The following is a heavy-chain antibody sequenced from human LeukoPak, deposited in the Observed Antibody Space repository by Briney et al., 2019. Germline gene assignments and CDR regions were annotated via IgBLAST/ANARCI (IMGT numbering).Heavy chain of an antibody. Sequence: PGGSLRLSCAASGFTFSSYGMHWVRQAPGKGLEWVAVIWYDGSNKYYADSVKGRFTISRDNSKNTLHLQMNSLRAEDTAVYYCARRYSSGWASDYWGQGTLVTVSS. CDR1: GFTFSSYG. D-gene: IGHD6-19*01. J-gene: IGHJ4*02. CDR3: ARRYSSGWASDY. V-gene: IGHV3-33*01. CDR2: IWYDGSNK.